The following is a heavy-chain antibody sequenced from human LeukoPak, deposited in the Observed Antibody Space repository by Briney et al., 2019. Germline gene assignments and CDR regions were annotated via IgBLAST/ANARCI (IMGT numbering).Heavy chain of an antibody. J-gene: IGHJ6*03. V-gene: IGHV1-18*01. Sequence: ASVKVFCKASGYTFTSYGISWVRQAPGQGLEWMGWISAYNGNTNYAQKFQGRVTMTRNTSISTAYMELSSLRSEDTAVYYCARGRRYCSSTSCRTTPRYYYYMDVWGKGTTVTVSS. D-gene: IGHD2-2*01. CDR2: ISAYNGNT. CDR3: ARGRRYCSSTSCRTTPRYYYYMDV. CDR1: GYTFTSYG.